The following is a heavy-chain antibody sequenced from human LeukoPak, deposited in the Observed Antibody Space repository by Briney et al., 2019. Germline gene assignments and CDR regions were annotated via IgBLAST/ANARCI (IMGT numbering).Heavy chain of an antibody. CDR3: ARDPINIATAGNGFDY. CDR2: ISSSSSYI. Sequence: GGSLKLSCEPPGFTFSSYSLNWFRQPPGKGLEWVSSISSSSSYIYYADSVKGRFTISRDNAKNSLYLQMNSLRAEDTAVYYCARDPINIATAGNGFDYWGQGTLVTVSS. J-gene: IGHJ4*02. D-gene: IGHD6-13*01. V-gene: IGHV3-21*01. CDR1: GFTFSSYS.